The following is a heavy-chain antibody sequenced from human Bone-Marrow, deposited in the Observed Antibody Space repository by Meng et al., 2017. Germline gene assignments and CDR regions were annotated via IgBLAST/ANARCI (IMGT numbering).Heavy chain of an antibody. CDR1: GGSISSNTYY. CDR2: IYSSGST. CDR3: ARVFDFYGSGSYKNWFDP. Sequence: ETGPELIKHSQTLSLACTVFGGSISSNTYYWGWIRQPAGKGLEWIGRIYSSGSTNYNPTLKSRVTISLDTSKDQFFLKLRSVTAADTAVYYCARVFDFYGSGSYKNWFDPWGQGILVTVSS. V-gene: IGHV4-61*02. J-gene: IGHJ5*02. D-gene: IGHD3-10*01.